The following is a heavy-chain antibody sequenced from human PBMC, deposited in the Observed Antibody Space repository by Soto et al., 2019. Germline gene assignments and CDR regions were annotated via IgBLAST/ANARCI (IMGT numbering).Heavy chain of an antibody. V-gene: IGHV3-30*18. CDR3: AKDAIRAHFFDS. J-gene: IGHJ4*02. Sequence: GGSLRLSCAASGFSFRSYGMHWVRQAPGKGLEWVAMISHDGNNKNYADSVKGRFTISRDNSKNTLYLQMHGLRVEDSAVYFCAKDAIRAHFFDSWGQGALVTVSS. CDR1: GFSFRSYG. CDR2: ISHDGNNK.